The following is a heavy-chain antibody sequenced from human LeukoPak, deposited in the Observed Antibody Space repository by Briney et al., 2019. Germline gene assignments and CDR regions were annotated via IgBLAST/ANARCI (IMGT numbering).Heavy chain of an antibody. Sequence: GGSLRLSCAASGFTFSIYSINWVRQAPGKGLEWVSSISSSSSYIYYADSVKGRFTISRDNAKNSLYLQMNSLRGEDTAVYYCARVLGNYFDSSGPSLYWGQGTLVTVSS. CDR3: ARVLGNYFDSSGPSLY. J-gene: IGHJ4*02. V-gene: IGHV3-21*01. CDR1: GFTFSIYS. CDR2: ISSSSSYI. D-gene: IGHD3-22*01.